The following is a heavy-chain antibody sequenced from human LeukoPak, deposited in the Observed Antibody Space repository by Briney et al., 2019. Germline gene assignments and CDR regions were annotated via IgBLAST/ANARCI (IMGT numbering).Heavy chain of an antibody. CDR3: ARVRRTIFGVARNYYYYMDV. CDR1: GYSISSGYY. J-gene: IGHJ6*03. CDR2: IYHSGST. V-gene: IGHV4-38-2*02. D-gene: IGHD3-3*01. Sequence: SETLSLTCTVSGYSISSGYYWGWIRQPPGKGLEWIGNIYHSGSTYYNPSLKSRVTISVDTSKNQFSLKLSSVTAADTAVYYCARVRRTIFGVARNYYYYMDVWGKGTTVTVSS.